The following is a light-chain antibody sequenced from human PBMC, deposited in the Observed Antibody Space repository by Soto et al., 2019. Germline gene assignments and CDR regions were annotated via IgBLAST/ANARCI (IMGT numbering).Light chain of an antibody. CDR2: DAS. CDR3: QQRSNWPWT. Sequence: EIVLTQSPATLSLSPGERATLSCRASQSVSSYLAWYQQKPGQAPRLLIYDASNRATGIPARFSGRGSGTDFTLTISSLEPEAFAVYYCQQRSNWPWTFGQGTKVEIK. J-gene: IGKJ1*01. V-gene: IGKV3-11*01. CDR1: QSVSSY.